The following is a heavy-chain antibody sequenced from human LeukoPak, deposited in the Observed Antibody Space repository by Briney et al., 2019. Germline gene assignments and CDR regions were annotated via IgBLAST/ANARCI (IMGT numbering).Heavy chain of an antibody. CDR2: ISYDGSNK. CDR1: GFTFSSYG. CDR3: AKDFVNILTGYDVDY. D-gene: IGHD3-9*01. Sequence: GGSLRLSCAASGFTFSSYGMHWVRQAPGKGLEWVAVISYDGSNKYYADSVKGRFTISRDNSKNTLYLQMNSLRAEDTAVYYCAKDFVNILTGYDVDYWGQGTLVTVSS. V-gene: IGHV3-30*18. J-gene: IGHJ4*02.